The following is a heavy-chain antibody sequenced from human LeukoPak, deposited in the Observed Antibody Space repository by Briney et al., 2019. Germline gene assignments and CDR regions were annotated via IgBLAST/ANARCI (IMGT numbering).Heavy chain of an antibody. D-gene: IGHD3-3*01. Sequence: PSQTLSLTCTVSGGSISSSSYYWGWIRQPPGKGLEWIGSIYYSGSTYYNPSLKSRVTISVDTSKNQFSLKLSSVTAADTAVYYCARRVVDFWSGIGNSFDPWGQGTLVTVSS. CDR2: IYYSGST. J-gene: IGHJ5*02. CDR3: ARRVVDFWSGIGNSFDP. V-gene: IGHV4-39*07. CDR1: GGSISSSSYY.